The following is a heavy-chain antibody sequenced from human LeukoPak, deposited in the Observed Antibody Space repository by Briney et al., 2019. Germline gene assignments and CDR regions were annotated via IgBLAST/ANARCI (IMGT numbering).Heavy chain of an antibody. D-gene: IGHD2-2*01. CDR1: GYTFTDYY. CDR2: IDPNDGDT. V-gene: IGHV1-2*02. Sequence: ASVKVSCKASGYTFTDYYMHWVRQAPGQGFEWMGWIDPNDGDTDYAQKFQGRVTMTRDTSISTAHMEVSRLRSDDTAVYYCARANFLYCSSSTCLFDYWGQGTLVTVSS. J-gene: IGHJ4*02. CDR3: ARANFLYCSSSTCLFDY.